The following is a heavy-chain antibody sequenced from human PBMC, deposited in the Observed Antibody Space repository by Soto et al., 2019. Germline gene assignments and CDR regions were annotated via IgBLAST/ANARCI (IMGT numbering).Heavy chain of an antibody. CDR2: INPSGGST. CDR1: GYTFTSYY. J-gene: IGHJ6*02. V-gene: IGHV1-46*01. Sequence: ASVKVSCKASGYTFTSYYMHWVRQAPGQGLEWMGIINPSGGSTSYAQKFQGRVTMTRDTSTSTVYMELSSLRSEDTAVYYCARVLASVIGFYGMDVWGQGTTVTVSS. CDR3: ARVLASVIGFYGMDV. D-gene: IGHD3-22*01.